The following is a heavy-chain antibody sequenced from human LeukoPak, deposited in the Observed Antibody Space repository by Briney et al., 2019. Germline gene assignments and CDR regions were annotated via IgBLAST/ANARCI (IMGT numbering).Heavy chain of an antibody. CDR2: IIPILGIA. CDR1: GGTFSSYA. V-gene: IGHV1-69*04. D-gene: IGHD3-10*01. Sequence: GASVKVSCKASGGTFSSYAISWVRQAPGQGLEWMGRIIPILGIANYAQKFQGRVTITADKSTSTAYMELSSLRSEDTAVYYCARVYYYGSGSLNAPIDYWGQGTLVTVSS. CDR3: ARVYYYGSGSLNAPIDY. J-gene: IGHJ4*02.